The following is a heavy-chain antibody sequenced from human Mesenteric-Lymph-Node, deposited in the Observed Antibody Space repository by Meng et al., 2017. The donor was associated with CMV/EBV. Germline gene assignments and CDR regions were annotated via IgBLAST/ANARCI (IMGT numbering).Heavy chain of an antibody. CDR1: GYTFTGYY. V-gene: IGHV1-2*02. CDR2: INPNSGVT. D-gene: IGHD2-2*02. Sequence: ASVKVSCKASGYTFTGYYMHWVRQAPGQGLEWMGWINPNSGVTNYAQKFQGRVTMTRDTSISTAYMELSRLRSDDTAVYYGARSPGGELGSSTSCYTLQDDWGQGTLVTVSS. CDR3: ARSPGGELGSSTSCYTLQDD. J-gene: IGHJ4*02.